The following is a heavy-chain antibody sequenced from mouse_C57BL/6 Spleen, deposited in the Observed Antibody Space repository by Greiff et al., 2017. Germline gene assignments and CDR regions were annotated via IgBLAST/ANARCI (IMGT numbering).Heavy chain of an antibody. V-gene: IGHV1-18*01. J-gene: IGHJ4*01. Sequence: VQLQQSGPELVKPGASVKIPCKASGYTFTDYNMDWVKQSHGKSLEWIGDINPNNGGTIYNQKFKGKATLTVDKSSSTAYMELRSLTSEATAVYVCAIEGLLGLGYAMDYWGQGTSVTGSS. CDR1: GYTFTDYN. CDR3: AIEGLLGLGYAMDY. D-gene: IGHD2-3*01. CDR2: INPNNGGT.